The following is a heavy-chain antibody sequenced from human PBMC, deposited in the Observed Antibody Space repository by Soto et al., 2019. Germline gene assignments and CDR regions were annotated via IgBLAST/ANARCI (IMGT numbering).Heavy chain of an antibody. CDR2: VSYDGSFK. V-gene: IGHV3-30*18. Sequence: QVQLVESGGGVVQPGGSLRLSCEASGFTFSKFGIHWVRQAPGKGLEWVAVVSYDGSFKYYADSVKGRFTISRDNSKNALYLPRNSLRPEDTALYYCAKDSDQLLFDFYYYGMDVWGQGTTVTVSS. D-gene: IGHD2-2*01. J-gene: IGHJ6*02. CDR3: AKDSDQLLFDFYYYGMDV. CDR1: GFTFSKFG.